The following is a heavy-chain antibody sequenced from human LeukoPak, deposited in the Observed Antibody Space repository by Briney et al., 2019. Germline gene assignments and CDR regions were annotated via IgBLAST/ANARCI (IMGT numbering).Heavy chain of an antibody. J-gene: IGHJ4*02. CDR2: ISTSGGST. V-gene: IGHV3-23*01. D-gene: IGHD1-26*01. CDR1: RFTFSSHA. Sequence: PGGSLRLSCAASRFTFSSHAMSRVRQAPGKGLEWVSAISTSGGSTYYADSVKGRFTISRDNSKNTLYLQMNSLRAEDTAVYYCAKEPYSGSQLLDYWGQGTLVTVSS. CDR3: AKEPYSGSQLLDY.